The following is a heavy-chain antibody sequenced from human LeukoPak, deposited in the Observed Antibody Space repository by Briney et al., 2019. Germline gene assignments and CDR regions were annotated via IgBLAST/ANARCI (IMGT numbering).Heavy chain of an antibody. D-gene: IGHD6-13*01. CDR3: TTRYSSSWYYFDY. CDR2: IKSKTDGGTT. V-gene: IGHV3-15*01. Sequence: PGGSLTLSCAASGFTFSNAWMIWVRQAPGKGLEWVGRIKSKTDGGTTDYAAPVKGRFTISRDDSKNTLYLQMNSLKTEDTAVYYCTTRYSSSWYYFDYWGQGTLVTVSS. J-gene: IGHJ4*02. CDR1: GFTFSNAW.